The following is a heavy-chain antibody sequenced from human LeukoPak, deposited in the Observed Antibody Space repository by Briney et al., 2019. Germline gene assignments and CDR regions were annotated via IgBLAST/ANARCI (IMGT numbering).Heavy chain of an antibody. V-gene: IGHV3-7*01. CDR3: ARDWFDL. CDR2: INQDGSDI. CDR1: GLTFSNYW. Sequence: GGSLRLSCAASGLTFSNYWMNWVRQFPGKGLEWVANINQDGSDINYVDSVKGRFTISRDNGKDSLYLQMNSLRVEDTAVYYCARDWFDLWGQGTLVTVSS. J-gene: IGHJ5*02.